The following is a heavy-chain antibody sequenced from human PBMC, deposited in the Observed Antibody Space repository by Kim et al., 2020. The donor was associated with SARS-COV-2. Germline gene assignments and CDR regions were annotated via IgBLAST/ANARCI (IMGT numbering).Heavy chain of an antibody. D-gene: IGHD3-10*01. V-gene: IGHV7-4-1*02. J-gene: IGHJ6*02. Sequence: SAQGFTGRFVFSLDTSVSTAYLQISSLKAEDTAVYYCARDLRFAYYGMDVWGQGTTVTVSS. CDR3: ARDLRFAYYGMDV.